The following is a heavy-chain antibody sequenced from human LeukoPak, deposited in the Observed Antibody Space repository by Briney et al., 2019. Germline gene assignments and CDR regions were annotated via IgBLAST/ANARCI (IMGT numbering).Heavy chain of an antibody. CDR3: ARGPAYGDYTHY. CDR2: IYHSGST. V-gene: IGHV4-38-2*02. J-gene: IGHJ4*02. Sequence: SETLSLTCTVSGYSISSGYYWGWIRQPPGKGLEWIGSIYHSGSTYYNPSLKSRVTISVDTPKNQFSLKLSSVTAADTAVYYCARGPAYGDYTHYWGQGTLVTVSS. D-gene: IGHD4-17*01. CDR1: GYSISSGYY.